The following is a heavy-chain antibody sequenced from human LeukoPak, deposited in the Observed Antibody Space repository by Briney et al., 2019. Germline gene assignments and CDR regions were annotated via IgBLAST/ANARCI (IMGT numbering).Heavy chain of an antibody. CDR1: GGTFSSYA. D-gene: IGHD3/OR15-3a*01. CDR3: ARDRDSGYFDY. Sequence: ASVKVSCKASGGTFSSYAISWVRQAPGQGLEWMGRIIPILGIANYAQKFQGRVTITADKSTSTAYMELSSLRSEDTAVYYCARDRDSGYFDYWGQGTLVTVSS. J-gene: IGHJ4*02. CDR2: IIPILGIA. V-gene: IGHV1-69*04.